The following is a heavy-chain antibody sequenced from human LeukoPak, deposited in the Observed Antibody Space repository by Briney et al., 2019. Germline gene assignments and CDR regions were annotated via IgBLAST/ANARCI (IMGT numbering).Heavy chain of an antibody. V-gene: IGHV5-51*01. CDR2: IYPGDYET. CDR3: AIPPGYCGNDCSFDH. J-gene: IGHJ4*02. Sequence: GEALKIYCEGSGCRFSNYWIGWVRQMPGKGLEWMGIIYPGDYETRYRPSFQGLVTISVDKSISTAYLQWSSLRSADTALYYCAIPPGYCGNDCSFDHWGQGTLVTVSS. CDR1: GCRFSNYW. D-gene: IGHD2-21*02.